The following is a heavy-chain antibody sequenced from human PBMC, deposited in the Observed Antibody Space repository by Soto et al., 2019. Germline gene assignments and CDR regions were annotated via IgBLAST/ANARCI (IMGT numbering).Heavy chain of an antibody. Sequence: GGSLRLSCAASGFTFSSYGMHWVRQAPGKGLEWVAVISYDGSNKYYADSVKGRFTISRDNSKNTLYLQMNSLRAEDTAVYYCAKQGSYIYYFDYWGQGTLVTVSS. CDR1: GFTFSSYG. J-gene: IGHJ4*02. V-gene: IGHV3-30*18. CDR2: ISYDGSNK. CDR3: AKQGSYIYYFDY. D-gene: IGHD1-26*01.